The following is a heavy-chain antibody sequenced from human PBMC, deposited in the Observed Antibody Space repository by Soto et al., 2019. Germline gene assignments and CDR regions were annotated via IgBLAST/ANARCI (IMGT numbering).Heavy chain of an antibody. CDR1: GGSISSGGSS. J-gene: IGHJ4*01. Sequence: TSETLSLTCTVSGGSISSGGSSWNWIRQPPGKGLEWIGYIYHSGSTSYNPSLKSRVTISVDRSQNQFSLKLTSVTAADKAVYFCARGAAGDNPFFDYWGHGTLVTVSS. CDR3: ARGAAGDNPFFDY. V-gene: IGHV4-30-2*01. CDR2: IYHSGST. D-gene: IGHD3-10*01.